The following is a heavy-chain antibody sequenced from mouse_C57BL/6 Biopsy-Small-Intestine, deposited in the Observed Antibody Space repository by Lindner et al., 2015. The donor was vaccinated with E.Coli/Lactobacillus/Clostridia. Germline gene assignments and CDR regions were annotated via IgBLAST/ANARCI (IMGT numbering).Heavy chain of an antibody. J-gene: IGHJ2*01. CDR3: SRGTGRGLDY. Sequence: VQLQESGRGLVKPGGSLKLSCAASGFTFSDYGMHWVRQAPEKGLEWVAYIDSGSSTIYYADTLKGRFTISRDNAKNTLFLQMTSLRSEDTAMYYCSRGTGRGLDYWGQGTTLTVSS. D-gene: IGHD4-1*01. CDR1: GFTFSDYG. CDR2: IDSGSSTI. V-gene: IGHV5-17*01.